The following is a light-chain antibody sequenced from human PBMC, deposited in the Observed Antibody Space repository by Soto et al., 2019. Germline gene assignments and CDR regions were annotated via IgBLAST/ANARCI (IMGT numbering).Light chain of an antibody. CDR3: QEYNSAPYT. CDR2: ASS. J-gene: IGKJ2*01. V-gene: IGKV1-27*01. Sequence: DIPMTQSPSSLSASVGDRVTITCRASQGISNYLAWYNQKQGQVPKLLIHASSTLQSGVPSRFSGSGSGNDFTLTISGLQPEDVATYYCQEYNSAPYTFGQGNKLGI. CDR1: QGISNY.